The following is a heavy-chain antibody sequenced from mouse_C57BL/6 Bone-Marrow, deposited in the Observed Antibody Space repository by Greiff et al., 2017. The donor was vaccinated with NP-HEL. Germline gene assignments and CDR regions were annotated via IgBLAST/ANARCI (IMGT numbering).Heavy chain of an antibody. Sequence: VQLQQSGPELVKPGASVKISCQASGYTFTDYFMNWVTQSPGPSLEWIVAINPYHGGTRYNQKFKGKATLTVDKSSSTAYMELSLTSEDSAGDYCARESYAMDYWGKGTSVTVSS. CDR2: INPYHGGT. V-gene: IGHV1-26*01. CDR1: GYTFTDYF. J-gene: IGHJ4*01. CDR3: ARESYAMDY.